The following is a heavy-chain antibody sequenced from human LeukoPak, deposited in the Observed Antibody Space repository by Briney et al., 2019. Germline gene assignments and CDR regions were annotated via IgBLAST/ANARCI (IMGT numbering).Heavy chain of an antibody. Sequence: SVKVSCKASGGTFSSYAISWVRQAPGQGLEWMGGIIPIFGTANYAQKFQGRVTITADESTSTAYMELSSLRSEDTAVYYCARDCITLSGYFITRYDAFDIWGQGTMVTVSS. J-gene: IGHJ3*02. CDR2: IIPIFGTA. V-gene: IGHV1-69*13. CDR1: GGTFSSYA. CDR3: ARDCITLSGYFITRYDAFDI. D-gene: IGHD3-3*01.